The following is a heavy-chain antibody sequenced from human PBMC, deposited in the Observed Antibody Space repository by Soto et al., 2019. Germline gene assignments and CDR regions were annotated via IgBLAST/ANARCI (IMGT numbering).Heavy chain of an antibody. J-gene: IGHJ6*02. CDR3: ARAVTWGLDV. V-gene: IGHV3-48*02. CDR2: ISRSSTGI. CDR1: GFTFSLYS. D-gene: IGHD3-10*01. Sequence: EVQLVESGGGLVQPGGSLRLSCAASGFTFSLYSMSWVRQAPGKGLEWVSYISRSSTGIHYADSVKGRFTISRDDATNSMHLQINSLRDVDTAVFDCARAVTWGLDVWGQWTTVRISS.